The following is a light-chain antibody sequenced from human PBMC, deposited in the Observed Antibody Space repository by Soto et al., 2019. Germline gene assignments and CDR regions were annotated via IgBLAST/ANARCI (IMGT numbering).Light chain of an antibody. J-gene: IGKJ4*01. CDR3: QQRSNGLT. V-gene: IGKV3-11*01. CDR2: DAS. Sequence: EIVLTQSPATLSLSPGERATLSCRASQSVSSFLAWYQQKPGQAPRLLIYDASNRATGTPARFSGSGSGTDFTLTISSLEPEDLAVYYGQQRSNGLTFGGGTKVDIK. CDR1: QSVSSF.